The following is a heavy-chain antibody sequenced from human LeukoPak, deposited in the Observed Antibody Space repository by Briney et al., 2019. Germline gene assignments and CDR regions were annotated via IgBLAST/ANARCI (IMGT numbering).Heavy chain of an antibody. CDR1: GGSISSYY. Sequence: PSETLSLTCTVSGGSISSYYLSWIRQPPGKGLEWIGYIYYSGSTNYNPSLKSRVTISVDTSKNQFSLKLSSVTAADTAVYYCARVILGSPRYYYYYMDVWGKGTTVTVSS. CDR3: ARVILGSPRYYYYYMDV. J-gene: IGHJ6*03. CDR2: IYYSGST. D-gene: IGHD3-16*01. V-gene: IGHV4-59*01.